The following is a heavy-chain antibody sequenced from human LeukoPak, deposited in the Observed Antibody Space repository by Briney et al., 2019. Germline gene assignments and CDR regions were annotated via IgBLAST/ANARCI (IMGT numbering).Heavy chain of an antibody. D-gene: IGHD2-8*01. CDR2: IGANNANT. V-gene: IGHV1-18*01. Sequence: ASVKVSCKASGYPFTWYGFTWVRQAPGQGLEGRGWIGANNANTKFEQKFQGRLTMAIDTCTGIVHMELRDLISDDTAVYYCGRNGVVAENRLYVDYWGQGTLVTVSS. CDR3: GRNGVVAENRLYVDY. CDR1: GYPFTWYG. J-gene: IGHJ4*02.